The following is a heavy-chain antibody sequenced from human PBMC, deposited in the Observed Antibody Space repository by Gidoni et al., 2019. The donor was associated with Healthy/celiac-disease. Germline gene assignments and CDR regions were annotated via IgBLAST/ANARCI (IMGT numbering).Heavy chain of an antibody. J-gene: IGHJ4*02. CDR1: GFTVRGCA. CDR3: TSTVTTGHNDY. Sequence: EVQPAESGGGLVQPGGSLHLSCAASGFTVRGCAMHWVRQASGKGLGWVGSISSKANSDATAYAASVKGRFTISRDDSKNTGYLQMNSLKTEDTAVYYCTSTVTTGHNDYWGQGTLVTVSS. D-gene: IGHD4-17*01. CDR2: ISSKANSDAT. V-gene: IGHV3-73*01.